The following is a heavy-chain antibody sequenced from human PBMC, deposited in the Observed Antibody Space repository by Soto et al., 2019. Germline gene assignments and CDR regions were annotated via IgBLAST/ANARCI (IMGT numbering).Heavy chain of an antibody. CDR3: ATQGVPNDYYYGMDV. D-gene: IGHD2-2*01. CDR1: AGTFSSYA. Sequence: QVQLVQSGAEVKKPGSSVKVSCKASAGTFSSYAISWVRQAPGQGLAWLGGINPIFGTANYAQKFQGRVTMTADEATSTANRELSSLRSEDTAVYYCATQGVPNDYYYGMDVWGQETTVTVSS. V-gene: IGHV1-69*12. CDR2: INPIFGTA. J-gene: IGHJ6*02.